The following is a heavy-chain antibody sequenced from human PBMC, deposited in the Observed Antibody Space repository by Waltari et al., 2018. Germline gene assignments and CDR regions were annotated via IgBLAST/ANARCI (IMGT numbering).Heavy chain of an antibody. CDR1: GGSISDHDHY. CDR3: AREAVLYFGELSGEFDY. D-gene: IGHD3-10*01. J-gene: IGHJ4*02. V-gene: IGHV4-39*07. CDR2: AHSRGTA. Sequence: QLQLQESGPGVVRPSETLSLTCTVSGGSISDHDHYWGWVRQPPGKGLEWIGSAHSRGTAYYNPSLTGRVVISVDTSKNHFSLRLNSMTAADTAVYYCAREAVLYFGELSGEFDYWGQGSLVTVSS.